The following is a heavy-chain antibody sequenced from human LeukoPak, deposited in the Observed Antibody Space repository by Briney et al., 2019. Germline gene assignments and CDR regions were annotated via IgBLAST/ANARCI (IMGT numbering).Heavy chain of an antibody. D-gene: IGHD3-10*01. J-gene: IGHJ5*02. V-gene: IGHV1-2*02. Sequence: ASVKVSCKASGYTFTGYYMHWVRQAPGQGLEWMGWINPNSGGTNYAQKFQGRVTMTRDTSISTAYMELSRLRSDDTAVYYCARGGGYYYGSGSYYRGNWFDPWGQGTLVTVSS. CDR2: INPNSGGT. CDR3: ARGGGYYYGSGSYYRGNWFDP. CDR1: GYTFTGYY.